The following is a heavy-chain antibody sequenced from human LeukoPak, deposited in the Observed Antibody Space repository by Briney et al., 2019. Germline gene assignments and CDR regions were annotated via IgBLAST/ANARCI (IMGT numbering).Heavy chain of an antibody. CDR2: ISYDGSNK. CDR3: WRRTPYDFWSGYLPY. J-gene: IGHJ4*02. Sequence: GGSLRLSCAASGFTFSSYGMHWVRQAPGKGLEWVAVISYDGSNKYYADSVKGRFTIARDNSKNTLDLQMNSLRSEDTAVYCCWRRTPYDFWSGYLPYWGPGTLGTVSP. V-gene: IGHV3-30*03. D-gene: IGHD3-3*01. CDR1: GFTFSSYG.